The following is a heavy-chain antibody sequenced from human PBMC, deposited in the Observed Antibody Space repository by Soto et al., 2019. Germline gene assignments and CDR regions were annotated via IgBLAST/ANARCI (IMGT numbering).Heavy chain of an antibody. CDR2: IYSGGST. V-gene: IGHV3-53*01. CDR3: ARAFYDFWSGSNWFDP. J-gene: IGHJ5*02. D-gene: IGHD3-3*01. CDR1: GFTVSSNY. Sequence: GGSLRLSCAASGFTVSSNYMSWVRQAPGKGLEWVSVIYSGGSTYYADSVKGRFTISRDNSKNTLYLQMNSLRAEDTAVYYCARAFYDFWSGSNWFDPWGQGTLVTVSS.